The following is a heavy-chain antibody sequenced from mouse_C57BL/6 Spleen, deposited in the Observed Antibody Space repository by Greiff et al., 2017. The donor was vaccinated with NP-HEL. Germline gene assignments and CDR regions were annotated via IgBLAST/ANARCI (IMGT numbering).Heavy chain of an antibody. J-gene: IGHJ2*01. CDR3: ARGGTYFDY. CDR1: GYAFTNYL. CDR2: INPGSGGT. Sequence: VQLVESGAELVRPGTSVKVSCKASGYAFTNYLIEWVKQRPGQGLEWIGVINPGSGGTNYNEKFKGKATLTADKSSSTAYMQLSRLTSEDSAVYFCARGGTYFDYWGQGTTLTVSS. D-gene: IGHD3-3*01. V-gene: IGHV1-54*01.